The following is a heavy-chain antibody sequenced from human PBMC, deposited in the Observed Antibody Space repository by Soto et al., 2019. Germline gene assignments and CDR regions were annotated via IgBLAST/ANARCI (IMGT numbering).Heavy chain of an antibody. J-gene: IGHJ4*02. CDR2: INHSGST. Sequence: SETLSLTCSVSGASISSYYYTWIRQTPGKGLEWIGQINHSGSTNYNPSLKSRVTISVDTSKNQFSLKLSSVTAADTAVYYCAREKPRGLLWFGELHYWGQGTLVTVSS. CDR3: AREKPRGLLWFGELHY. V-gene: IGHV4-34*01. CDR1: GASISSYY. D-gene: IGHD3-10*01.